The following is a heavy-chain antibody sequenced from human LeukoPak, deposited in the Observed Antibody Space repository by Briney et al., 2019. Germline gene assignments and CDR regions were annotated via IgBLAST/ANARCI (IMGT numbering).Heavy chain of an antibody. J-gene: IGHJ4*02. V-gene: IGHV4-38-2*01. CDR3: ARHGPYYYGSGSPFDY. D-gene: IGHD3-10*01. CDR1: GYSISSGYY. Sequence: SETLSLTCAVSGYSISSGYYWGWIRQPPGKGLEWIGSIYHSGSTYYNPSLKSRVTISVDTSKNQFSLKLSSVTAADTAVYYCARHGPYYYGSGSPFDYWGQGTLATVSS. CDR2: IYHSGST.